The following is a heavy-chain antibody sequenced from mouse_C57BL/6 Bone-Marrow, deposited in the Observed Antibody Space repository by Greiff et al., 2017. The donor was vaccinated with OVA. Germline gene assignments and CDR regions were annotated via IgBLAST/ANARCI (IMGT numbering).Heavy chain of an antibody. Sequence: VQGVESGAELARPGASVKLSCKASGYTFTSYGISWVKQRTGQGLEWIGEIYPRSGNTYYNEKFKGKATLTADKSSSTAYMELRSLTSEDSAVYMCASLLSSPGVPTGLWYFDVWGTGTTGTVSS. D-gene: IGHD5-1*01. CDR2: IYPRSGNT. CDR1: GYTFTSYG. V-gene: IGHV1-81*01. J-gene: IGHJ1*03. CDR3: ASLLSSPGVPTGLWYFDV.